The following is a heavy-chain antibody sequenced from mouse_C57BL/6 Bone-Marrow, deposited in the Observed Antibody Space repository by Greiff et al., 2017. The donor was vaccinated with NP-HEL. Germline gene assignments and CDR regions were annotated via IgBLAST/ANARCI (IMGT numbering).Heavy chain of an antibody. Sequence: VQLQQPGAELVKPGASVKLSCKASGYTFTSYWMHWVKQRPGPGLEWIGMIHPNSGSTNYNEKFKSKATLTVDKSSSTAYMQLSSLTSEDSAVYYCAPSTVVARDYAMDYWGQGTSVTVSS. CDR2: IHPNSGST. CDR1: GYTFTSYW. D-gene: IGHD1-1*01. CDR3: APSTVVARDYAMDY. J-gene: IGHJ4*01. V-gene: IGHV1-64*01.